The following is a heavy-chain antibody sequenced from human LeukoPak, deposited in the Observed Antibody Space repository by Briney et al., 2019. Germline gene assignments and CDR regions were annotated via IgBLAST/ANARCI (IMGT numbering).Heavy chain of an antibody. CDR3: ARAGWYTLDN. D-gene: IGHD2-15*01. CDR1: GFTVSSNY. CDR2: IYHSGST. Sequence: GSLTLSCAASGFTVSSNYMSWVRQAPGKGLEWIGEIYHSGSTNYNPSLKSRVTISVDNSKNQFSLKMSSMTAADTAVYYCARAGWYTLDNWGQGTLVTVSS. J-gene: IGHJ4*02. V-gene: IGHV4-4*02.